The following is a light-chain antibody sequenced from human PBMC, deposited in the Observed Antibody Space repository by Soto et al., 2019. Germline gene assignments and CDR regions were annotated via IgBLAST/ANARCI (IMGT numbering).Light chain of an antibody. V-gene: IGKV1-5*01. Sequence: DIQMTQSPSTLAASVGDRVTITCRASQSISSWLAWYQQKPGKAPNLLIYDASSLETGVPSRFSGSGSGTEFTLTISSLQPDDFATYYCQQYNSYSQTFGQGTKLEIK. J-gene: IGKJ1*01. CDR2: DAS. CDR1: QSISSW. CDR3: QQYNSYSQT.